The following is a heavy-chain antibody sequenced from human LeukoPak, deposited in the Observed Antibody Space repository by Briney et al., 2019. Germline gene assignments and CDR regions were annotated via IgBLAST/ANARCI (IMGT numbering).Heavy chain of an antibody. D-gene: IGHD6-13*01. CDR3: ARDMSGSSWAGYDRYYFDY. J-gene: IGHJ4*02. CDR2: INPNSGGT. V-gene: IGHV1-2*02. CDR1: GYTFTGYY. Sequence: AASVKVSCKASGYTFTGYYMHWVRQAPGQGLEWMGWINPNSGGTNYAQKFQGRVTMTRDTSISTAYMELSRLRSDDTAVYYCARDMSGSSWAGYDRYYFDYWGQGTLVTVSS.